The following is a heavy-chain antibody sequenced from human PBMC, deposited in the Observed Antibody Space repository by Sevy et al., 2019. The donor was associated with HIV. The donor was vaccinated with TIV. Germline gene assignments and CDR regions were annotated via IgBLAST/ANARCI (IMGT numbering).Heavy chain of an antibody. D-gene: IGHD4-17*01. CDR3: ARVRSDYGDYYYYYYYMVV. J-gene: IGHJ6*03. CDR1: AFTFSSYW. CDR2: IKEDGNEK. Sequence: GGSLRLSCAASAFTFSSYWMSWVRQAPGKGLEWVANIKEDGNEKYYVDSVKGRFTISRDNAKNSLYLQMNSLRAEDTAVYSCARVRSDYGDYYYYYYYMVVWGKGTTVTVSS. V-gene: IGHV3-7*03.